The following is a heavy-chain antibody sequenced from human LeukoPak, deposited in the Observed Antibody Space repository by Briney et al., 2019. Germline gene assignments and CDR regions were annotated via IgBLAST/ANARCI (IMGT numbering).Heavy chain of an antibody. D-gene: IGHD5-18*01. CDR2: VSYDGSNK. V-gene: IGHV3-30*04. J-gene: IGHJ4*02. CDR1: GFTFSSYA. Sequence: GRSLRLSCAASGFTFSSYAMHWVRQAPGKGLEWVAVVSYDGSNKYYADSVKGRFTISRDNSKNTLYLQMNSLRAEDTAVYYCARDGLSWIRGFDYWGQGTLVTVSS. CDR3: ARDGLSWIRGFDY.